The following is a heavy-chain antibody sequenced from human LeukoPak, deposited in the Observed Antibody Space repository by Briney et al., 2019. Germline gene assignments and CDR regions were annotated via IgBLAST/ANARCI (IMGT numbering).Heavy chain of an antibody. Sequence: GGSLRFSCAASGIILSSYWMSWVRQAPGKGLEWVANVNQVGNEKYYVDSVKGRFAISRDNAKNSLYLQMNSLRADDTAVYYCAIDTSAEKGQQLANWGQGTLVTVSS. CDR2: VNQVGNEK. D-gene: IGHD6-13*01. CDR3: AIDTSAEKGQQLAN. J-gene: IGHJ4*02. V-gene: IGHV3-7*01. CDR1: GIILSSYW.